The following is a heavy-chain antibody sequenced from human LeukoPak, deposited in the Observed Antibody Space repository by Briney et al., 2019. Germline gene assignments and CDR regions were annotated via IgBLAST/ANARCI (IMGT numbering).Heavy chain of an antibody. Sequence: GGSLRLSCAASGFTFSSYAMSWVRQAPGKGLEWVSAISGSRSSTYYTDSVRGRFPISRDNSKTTLYLQINSLRAEDTAVYYCAKVRWDHRELLLALDYWGQGTLVAVSS. D-gene: IGHD1-26*01. CDR2: ISGSRSST. J-gene: IGHJ4*02. CDR1: GFTFSSYA. CDR3: AKVRWDHRELLLALDY. V-gene: IGHV3-23*01.